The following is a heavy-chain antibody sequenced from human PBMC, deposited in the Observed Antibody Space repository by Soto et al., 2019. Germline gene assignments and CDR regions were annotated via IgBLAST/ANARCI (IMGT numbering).Heavy chain of an antibody. V-gene: IGHV3-30-3*01. Sequence: GGSLRLSCAASGFTFSSYAMHWVRQAPGKGLEWVAVISYDGSNKYYADSVKGRFTISRDNSKNTLYLQMNSLRAEDTAVYYCARARIVVVAQLDYWGQGTLVTVSS. CDR2: ISYDGSNK. CDR1: GFTFSSYA. CDR3: ARARIVVVAQLDY. D-gene: IGHD3-22*01. J-gene: IGHJ4*02.